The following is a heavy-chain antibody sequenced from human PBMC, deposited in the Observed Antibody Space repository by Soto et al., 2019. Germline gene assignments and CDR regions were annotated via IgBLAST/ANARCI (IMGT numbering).Heavy chain of an antibody. CDR3: GKDRRYGSGIYTNYGMDV. Sequence: EVQLVESGGGLVQPGGSLRLSCSASEFTFSSYAMHWVRQAPGKGLEYVSAISSNGGSTHYADSVKGRFTISRDNSKNTLYLEVSSQRAEDTAEYCCGKDRRYGSGIYTNYGMDVWGQGTTVTVSS. CDR1: EFTFSSYA. CDR2: ISSNGGST. J-gene: IGHJ6*02. D-gene: IGHD3-10*01. V-gene: IGHV3-64D*06.